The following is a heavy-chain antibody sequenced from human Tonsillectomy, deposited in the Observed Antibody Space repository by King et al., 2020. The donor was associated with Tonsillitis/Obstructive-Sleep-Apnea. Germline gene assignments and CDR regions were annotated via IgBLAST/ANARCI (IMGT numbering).Heavy chain of an antibody. D-gene: IGHD2-21*02. J-gene: IGHJ4*02. V-gene: IGHV4-39*01. CDR2: IYYSGST. CDR3: ARKSVVVVTAIRTYAFDY. CDR1: GGSISSSSYY. Sequence: QLQESGPGLVKPSETLSLTCTVSGGSISSSSYYWGWIRQPPGNGLEWIGSIYYSGSTYYNPSLKSRVTISVDTSKNQFSLKLSSVTGADTAVYYCARKSVVVVTAIRTYAFDYWGQGTVVTVSS.